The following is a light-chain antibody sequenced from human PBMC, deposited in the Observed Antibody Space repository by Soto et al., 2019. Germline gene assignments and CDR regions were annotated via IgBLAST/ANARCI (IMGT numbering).Light chain of an antibody. CDR2: KSS. CDR1: QSISSW. V-gene: IGKV1-5*03. Sequence: DIQLTQSPSTLSASVGDRVTITCRASQSISSWSAWYQQKPGKAPKLLVYKSSSLESGVPSRFSGSGSGTEVTLTISSLQPDDFATYSCQQYEAYPLTFGGGTKVEI. CDR3: QQYEAYPLT. J-gene: IGKJ4*01.